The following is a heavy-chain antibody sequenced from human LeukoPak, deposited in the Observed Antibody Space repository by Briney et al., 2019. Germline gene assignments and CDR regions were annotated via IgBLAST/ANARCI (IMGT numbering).Heavy chain of an antibody. CDR2: IYTSRST. D-gene: IGHD1-26*01. V-gene: IGHV4-4*07. CDR1: GGSISSYY. CDR3: ATANSGSYREFDY. Sequence: SETLSLTCTVSGGSISSYYWSWIRQPAGKGLEWIGRIYTSRSTNYNASLKSRVSMSVDTSKNQFSLKLSSVTAADTAVFYCATANSGSYREFDYWGQGTLVTVSS. J-gene: IGHJ4*02.